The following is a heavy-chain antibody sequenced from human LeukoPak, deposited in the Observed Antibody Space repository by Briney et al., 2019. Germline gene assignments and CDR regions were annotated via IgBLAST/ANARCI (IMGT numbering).Heavy chain of an antibody. CDR3: AREGGNTRLDY. CDR1: GFTFSSYG. CDR2: IWYDGSNK. J-gene: IGHJ4*02. Sequence: GGSLRLSCAASGFTFSSYGMHWVRQAPGKGLEWVAVIWYDGSNKYYADSVKGRFTISRDNSKNTLYLQMNSLRAEDTAVYYCAREGGNTRLDYWGQGTLVTVSS. D-gene: IGHD1-7*01. V-gene: IGHV3-33*01.